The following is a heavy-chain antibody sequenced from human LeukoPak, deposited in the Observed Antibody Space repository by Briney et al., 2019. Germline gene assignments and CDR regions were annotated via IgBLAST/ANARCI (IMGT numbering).Heavy chain of an antibody. J-gene: IGHJ4*02. CDR3: ARGGPESDYGYGGGFDY. CDR2: IYYSGST. Sequence: PSETLSLTCTVSGGSISSGDYYWTWIRQPPGKGLEWIGSIYYSGSTYYNPSLKSRVTISVDTSKNQFSLKLSSVTAADTAVYYCARGGPESDYGYGGGFDYWGQGTLVTVSS. D-gene: IGHD4-17*01. CDR1: GGSISSGDYY. V-gene: IGHV4-39*07.